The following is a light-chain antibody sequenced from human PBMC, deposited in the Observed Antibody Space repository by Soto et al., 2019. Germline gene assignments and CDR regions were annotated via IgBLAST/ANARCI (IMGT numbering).Light chain of an antibody. CDR2: DAS. J-gene: IGKJ1*01. CDR3: QQYNGYSTWT. V-gene: IGKV1-5*01. CDR1: QSISRW. Sequence: DIQMTQSPSTLSASVGDRVTITCRASQSISRWLAWYQQKPGKAPKVLIWDASSLQRGVPSGFSGSGSGTEFTLTISSLQPDDFATYYCQQYNGYSTWTFGQGTKVDIK.